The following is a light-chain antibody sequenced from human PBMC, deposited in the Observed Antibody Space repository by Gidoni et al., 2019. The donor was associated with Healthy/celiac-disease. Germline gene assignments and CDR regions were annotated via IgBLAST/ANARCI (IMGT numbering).Light chain of an antibody. J-gene: IGKJ1*01. CDR3: QQSYSTLWT. CDR2: AAS. CDR1: QGISSY. Sequence: DIHMTQSPSTLSTSVGDRVTITCRASQGISSYLNWYQQKPEKATKLLIDAASSLQSGVPSRCSGSGSRTDITITISSQQHEDFATYYYQQSYSTLWTFGQGTKVEIK. V-gene: IGKV1-39*01.